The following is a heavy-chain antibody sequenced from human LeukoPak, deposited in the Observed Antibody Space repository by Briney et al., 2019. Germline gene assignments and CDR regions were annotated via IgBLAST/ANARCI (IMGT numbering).Heavy chain of an antibody. CDR3: ARGAEEYSSSSNLNWFDP. CDR1: GYTFTSFG. Sequence: ASVKVSCKASGYTFTSFGISWVRQAPGQGLEWMGWINPNSGGTNYAQKFQGRVTMTRDTSISTAYMELSRLRSDDTAVYYCARGAEEYSSSSNLNWFDPWGQGTLVTVSS. D-gene: IGHD6-6*01. CDR2: INPNSGGT. V-gene: IGHV1-2*02. J-gene: IGHJ5*02.